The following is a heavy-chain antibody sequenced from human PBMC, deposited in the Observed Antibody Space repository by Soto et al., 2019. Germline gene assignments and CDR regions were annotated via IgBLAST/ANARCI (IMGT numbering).Heavy chain of an antibody. CDR3: ARAMVRGKNYYGVDV. V-gene: IGHV5-51*01. Sequence: GASLKISGKVSGYSFTNYWIGWVRQMPGKGLEWMGIIYPGDSDTRYSPSFQGQVTISADKSISTAYLQWSSLKASDTAMYYCARAMVRGKNYYGVDVWGQGTTVTVSS. J-gene: IGHJ6*02. CDR2: IYPGDSDT. D-gene: IGHD3-10*01. CDR1: GYSFTNYW.